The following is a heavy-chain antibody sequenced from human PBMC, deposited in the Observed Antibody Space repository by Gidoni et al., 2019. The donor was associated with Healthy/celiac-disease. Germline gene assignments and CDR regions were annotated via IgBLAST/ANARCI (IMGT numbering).Heavy chain of an antibody. D-gene: IGHD2-8*01. J-gene: IGHJ5*02. CDR3: ARDRSGGRCTFDP. Sequence: QVQLQESGPGLVKPSQTLSLTGTVSGGSISSGGYYWSWIRQHPGKGLEWLGYIYYSGSTYSTPSLKSRVTISVDTSKNQFSLKLSSVTAADTAVYYCARDRSGGRCTFDPWGQGTLVTVSS. V-gene: IGHV4-31*03. CDR1: GGSISSGGYY. CDR2: IYYSGST.